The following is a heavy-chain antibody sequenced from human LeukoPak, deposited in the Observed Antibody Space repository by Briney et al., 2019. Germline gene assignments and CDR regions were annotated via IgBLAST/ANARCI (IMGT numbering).Heavy chain of an antibody. J-gene: IGHJ3*02. CDR1: GYTFTGYY. Sequence: ASVKVSCKASGYTFTGYYMHWVRQAPGQGLEWMGWINPNSGGTNYAQKFQGRVTMTRDTSISTAYMELSRLRSDDTAVYYCARVYGSHDAFDIWGQGTMVTVPS. CDR3: ARVYGSHDAFDI. V-gene: IGHV1-2*02. D-gene: IGHD1-26*01. CDR2: INPNSGGT.